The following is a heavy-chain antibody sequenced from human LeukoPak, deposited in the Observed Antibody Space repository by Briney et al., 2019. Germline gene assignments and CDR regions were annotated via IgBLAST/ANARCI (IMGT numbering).Heavy chain of an antibody. V-gene: IGHV1-69*04. CDR2: IIPILGIA. CDR3: ARPYCSSTSCYETDAFDI. J-gene: IGHJ3*02. D-gene: IGHD2-2*01. Sequence: ASVKVSCKASGGTFSSYAISWVRQAPGQGLEWMGRIIPILGIANYAQKFQGRVTITADKSTSTAYMELSSLRSEDTAVYYCARPYCSSTSCYETDAFDIWGQGTMVTVSS. CDR1: GGTFSSYA.